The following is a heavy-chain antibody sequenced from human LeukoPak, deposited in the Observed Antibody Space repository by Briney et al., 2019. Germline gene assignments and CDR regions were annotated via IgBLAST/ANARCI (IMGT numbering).Heavy chain of an antibody. CDR3: AREMTTVTTLYYYYYGMDV. CDR1: GGSFSGYY. CDR2: INHSGST. V-gene: IGHV4-34*01. J-gene: IGHJ6*02. Sequence: SETLSLTCAVYGGSFSGYYWSWIRQPPGKGLEWIGEINHSGSTNYNPSLKSRVTISVDTSKNQFSLKLSSVTAADTGVYYCAREMTTVTTLYYYYYGMDVWGQGTTVTVSS. D-gene: IGHD4-17*01.